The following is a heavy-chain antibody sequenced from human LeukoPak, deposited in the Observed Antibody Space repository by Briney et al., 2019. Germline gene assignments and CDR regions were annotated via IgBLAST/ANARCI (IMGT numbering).Heavy chain of an antibody. Sequence: PSQTLSLTCTVSGGSISSGSYYWSWIRQPAGKGLEWIGRIYTSGSTNYNPSLKSRVTISVDTSKNQFSLKVTSVTAADTAVYYCARGFPRFFDPWGQGSLVTVSS. V-gene: IGHV4-61*02. CDR3: ARGFPRFFDP. J-gene: IGHJ5*02. CDR1: GGSISSGSYY. CDR2: IYTSGST. D-gene: IGHD2-21*01.